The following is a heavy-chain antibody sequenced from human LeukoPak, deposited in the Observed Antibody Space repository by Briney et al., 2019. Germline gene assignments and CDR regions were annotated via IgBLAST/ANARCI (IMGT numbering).Heavy chain of an antibody. CDR2: ISGSGGST. D-gene: IGHD3-22*01. J-gene: IGHJ4*02. Sequence: GESLRLSCAASGFTFSSYAMSWVRQAPGKGLEWVSAISGSGGSTYYADSVKGRFTISRDNSKNTLYLQMNSLRAEDTAVYYCAKRGYYYDSSGYYSFDYWGQGTLVTVSS. CDR1: GFTFSSYA. V-gene: IGHV3-23*01. CDR3: AKRGYYYDSSGYYSFDY.